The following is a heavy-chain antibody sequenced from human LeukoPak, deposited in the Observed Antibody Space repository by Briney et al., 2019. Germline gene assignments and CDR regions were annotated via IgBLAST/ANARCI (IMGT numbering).Heavy chain of an antibody. CDR3: AKFFGGAAPPPLFAY. Sequence: SETLSLTCAVYGGSFSGYYWSWIRQPPGKGLEWIGYIYSSGHTNYNPSLKNRDTISVDTSKNQFSLNLTSVTAADTAVYYCAKFFGGAAPPPLFAYGGQEPLATFP. V-gene: IGHV4-34*11. CDR2: IYSSGHT. J-gene: IGHJ4*02. D-gene: IGHD3-3*01. CDR1: GGSFSGYY.